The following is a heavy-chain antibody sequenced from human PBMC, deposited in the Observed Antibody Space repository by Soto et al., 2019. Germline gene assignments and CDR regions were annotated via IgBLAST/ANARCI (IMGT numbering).Heavy chain of an antibody. V-gene: IGHV3-23*01. CDR2: ISGSDDST. D-gene: IGHD6-6*01. CDR1: GFTFSSYA. Sequence: GESLKLSCAASGFTFSSYAMSWVRQAPGKGLEWVSVISGSDDSTYYADSVKGRFTISRDNSKNTLYLQMNSLRAEDTAVYYCAKRSSSSTFDYWGQGTLVTVSS. CDR3: AKRSSSSTFDY. J-gene: IGHJ4*02.